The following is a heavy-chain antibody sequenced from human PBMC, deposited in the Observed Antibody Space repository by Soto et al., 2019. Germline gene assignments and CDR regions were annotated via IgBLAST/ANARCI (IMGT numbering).Heavy chain of an antibody. D-gene: IGHD6-13*01. J-gene: IGHJ5*02. CDR2: FDPEDGET. CDR3: ARDQGVAAAGITWFDP. V-gene: IGHV1-24*01. Sequence: ASVKVSCKVSGYTLTELSMHWVRQAPGKGLEWMGGFDPEDGETIYAQKFQGRVTMTEDTSTDTAYMELSSLRSEDTAVYYCARDQGVAAAGITWFDPWGQGSLVTVSS. CDR1: GYTLTELS.